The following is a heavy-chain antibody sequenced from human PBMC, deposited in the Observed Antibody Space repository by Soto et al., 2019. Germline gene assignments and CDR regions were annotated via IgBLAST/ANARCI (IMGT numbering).Heavy chain of an antibody. CDR1: GGTFSSYT. Sequence: QVQLVQSGAEVKKPGSSVKVSCKASGGTFSSYTISWVRQAPGQGLEWMGRIIPILGKANYAQKLQGRFTITADKSTSTAYMELSRLRSEDTAVYYCARADQDRGYALDVWGQGTTVTVSS. J-gene: IGHJ6*02. D-gene: IGHD5-18*01. V-gene: IGHV1-69*08. CDR2: IIPILGKA. CDR3: ARADQDRGYALDV.